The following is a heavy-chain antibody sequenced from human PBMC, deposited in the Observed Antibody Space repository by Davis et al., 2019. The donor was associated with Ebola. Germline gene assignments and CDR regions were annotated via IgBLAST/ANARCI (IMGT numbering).Heavy chain of an antibody. CDR2: ISAYNGNT. CDR1: GYTFTSYG. Sequence: AASVKVSCKASGYTFTSYGISWVRQALGQGLEWMGWISAYNGNTNYAQRLQGRVTMTTDTSTSTAYMELRSLRSDDTAVYYCACQIAARPYYYYGMDVWGQGTTVTVSS. V-gene: IGHV1-18*01. J-gene: IGHJ6*02. D-gene: IGHD6-6*01. CDR3: ACQIAARPYYYYGMDV.